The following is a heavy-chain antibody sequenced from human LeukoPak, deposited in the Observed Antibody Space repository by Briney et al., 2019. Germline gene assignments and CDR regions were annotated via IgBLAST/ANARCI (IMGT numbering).Heavy chain of an antibody. CDR1: GFTFSSYA. Sequence: RGGSLRLSCAASGFTFSSYAMHWVRQAPGKGLEWVAVISYDGSNKYYADSVKGRFTISRDNSKNTLYLQMNSLRAEDTAVYYCASDEYYYDSSGYYADPFQHWGRGTLVTVSS. CDR3: ASDEYYYDSSGYYADPFQH. D-gene: IGHD3-22*01. V-gene: IGHV3-30-3*01. J-gene: IGHJ1*01. CDR2: ISYDGSNK.